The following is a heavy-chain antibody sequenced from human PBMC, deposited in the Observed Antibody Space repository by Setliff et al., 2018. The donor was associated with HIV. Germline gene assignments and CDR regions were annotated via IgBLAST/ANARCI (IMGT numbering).Heavy chain of an antibody. Sequence: PSETLSLTCTVSGASISNYYWSWLRQPPGKGLEWLGYISYGASTNYNPSLKSRVSMSLDTSKNQFSLNLNSVPAADTAVYYCARGLSIFGVATPGFYSFMDVWGKGTTVTVSS. CDR2: ISYGAST. J-gene: IGHJ6*03. CDR3: ARGLSIFGVATPGFYSFMDV. CDR1: GASISNYY. V-gene: IGHV4-59*01. D-gene: IGHD3-3*01.